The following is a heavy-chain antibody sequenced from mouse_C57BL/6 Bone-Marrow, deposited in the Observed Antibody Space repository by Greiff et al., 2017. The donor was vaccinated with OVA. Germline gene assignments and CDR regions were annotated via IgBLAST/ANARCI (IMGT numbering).Heavy chain of an antibody. CDR3: AREGTIVTPYYAMDY. J-gene: IGHJ4*01. V-gene: IGHV1-82*01. D-gene: IGHD2-5*01. CDR2: IYPGDGDT. CDR1: GYAFSSSW. Sequence: VQLQQSGPELVKPGASVKISCKASGYAFSSSWMNWVKQRPGKGLEWIGRIYPGDGDTNYNGKFKGKATLTADKSSSTAYMQLSSLTSEDSAVYFCAREGTIVTPYYAMDYWGQGTSVTVSS.